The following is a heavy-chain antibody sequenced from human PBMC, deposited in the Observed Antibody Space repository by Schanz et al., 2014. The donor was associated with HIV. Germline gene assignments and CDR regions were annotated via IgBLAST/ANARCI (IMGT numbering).Heavy chain of an antibody. CDR1: GFTFNNAW. J-gene: IGHJ4*02. CDR3: ARDSGPGIY. CDR2: IKQDGSEK. V-gene: IGHV3-7*01. D-gene: IGHD3-10*01. Sequence: EVQLVESGGGLVKPGGSLRLSCAASGFTFNNAWMSWVRQAPGKGLEWVANIKQDGSEKHYVASVKGRFTISRDNAKNSLYLQMSSLRAEDTAVYYCARDSGPGIYWGQGTLVTVSS.